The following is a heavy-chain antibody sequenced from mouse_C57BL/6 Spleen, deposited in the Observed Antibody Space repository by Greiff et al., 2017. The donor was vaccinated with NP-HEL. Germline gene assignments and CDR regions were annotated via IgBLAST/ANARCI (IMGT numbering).Heavy chain of an antibody. J-gene: IGHJ1*03. V-gene: IGHV1-55*01. D-gene: IGHD1-1*01. CDR1: GYTFTSYW. CDR2: IYPGSGST. CDR3: ARLYYYGSSYGWYFDV. Sequence: QVQLKQPGAELVKPGASVKMSCKASGYTFTSYWITWVKQRPGQGLEWIGDIYPGSGSTNYNEKFKSKATLTVDTSSSTAYMQLSSLTSEDSAVYYCARLYYYGSSYGWYFDVWGTGTTVTVSS.